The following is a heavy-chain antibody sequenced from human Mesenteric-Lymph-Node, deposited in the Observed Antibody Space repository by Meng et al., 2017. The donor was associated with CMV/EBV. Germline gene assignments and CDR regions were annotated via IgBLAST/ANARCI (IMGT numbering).Heavy chain of an antibody. V-gene: IGHV3-49*04. Sequence: GESLKISCTASGFTFGDYAMSWVRQAPGKGLEWVGFIRSKAYGGTTEYAASVKGRFTISRDDSKSIAYLQMNSLKTEDTAVYYCTGVGGYYGMDVWGQGTTVTVSS. CDR1: GFTFGDYA. D-gene: IGHD1-26*01. J-gene: IGHJ6*02. CDR3: TGVGGYYGMDV. CDR2: IRSKAYGGTT.